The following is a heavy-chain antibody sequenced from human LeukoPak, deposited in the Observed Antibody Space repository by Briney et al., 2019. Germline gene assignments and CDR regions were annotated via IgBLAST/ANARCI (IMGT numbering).Heavy chain of an antibody. CDR2: IYSGGST. CDR3: ARVPYSSGWYFDY. D-gene: IGHD6-19*01. CDR1: GFTVSSNY. Sequence: PGGSLRLSSAASGFTVSSNYMSWVRQVPGKGLEWVSVIYSGGSTYYADSVKGRFTISRDNSKNTLYLQMNRLRGEDTAVYYCARVPYSSGWYFDYWGQGTLVTVSS. J-gene: IGHJ4*02. V-gene: IGHV3-53*01.